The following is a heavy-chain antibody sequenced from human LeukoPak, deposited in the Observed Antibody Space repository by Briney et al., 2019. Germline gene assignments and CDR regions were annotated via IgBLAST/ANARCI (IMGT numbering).Heavy chain of an antibody. CDR2: ISSSSSYI. Sequence: GGSLRLSCAASGFTFSSYSMNWVRQAPGKGLEWVSSISSSSSYIYYADSVKGRFTISRDNAKNSLYLQTNSLRAEDTAVYYCARVVVDTAMVTYYFDYWGQGTLVTVSS. CDR1: GFTFSSYS. V-gene: IGHV3-21*01. CDR3: ARVVVDTAMVTYYFDY. J-gene: IGHJ4*02. D-gene: IGHD5-18*01.